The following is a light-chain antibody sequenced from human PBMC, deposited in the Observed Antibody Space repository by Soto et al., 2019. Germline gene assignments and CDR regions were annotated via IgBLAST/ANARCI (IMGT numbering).Light chain of an antibody. J-gene: IGLJ3*02. CDR3: CSDAVSRTFHGV. CDR2: EVS. Sequence: QSALTQPASVAGSPGQSITISCTGTSSDVGSYNLVSWYQQHPGKAPKLMIYEVSKRPSGVSNSFSGSKAGNTASLTISGLQAEDEAYYDCCSDAVSRTFHGVCGGGTQLTVL. V-gene: IGLV2-23*02. CDR1: SSDVGSYNL.